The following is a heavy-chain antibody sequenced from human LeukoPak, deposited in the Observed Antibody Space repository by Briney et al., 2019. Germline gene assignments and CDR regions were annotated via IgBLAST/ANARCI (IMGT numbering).Heavy chain of an antibody. CDR3: AKFRGSERTAIDS. J-gene: IGHJ4*02. D-gene: IGHD1-1*01. CDR1: GFTFNSYA. Sequence: PGGSLRPSCAASGFTFNSYAMSWVRQAPGKGLEWVSTISGGGGRTWYADSVKGRFTISRDNSKNTVDVQLNSLRAEDTAVYYCAKFRGSERTAIDSWGQGTLVTVSS. CDR2: ISGGGGRT. V-gene: IGHV3-23*01.